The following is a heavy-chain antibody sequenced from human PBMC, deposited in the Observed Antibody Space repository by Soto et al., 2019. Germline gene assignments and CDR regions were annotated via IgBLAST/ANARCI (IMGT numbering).Heavy chain of an antibody. J-gene: IGHJ4*02. CDR2: ISSSSSYI. CDR3: ATLVATISLAEAYYFDY. CDR1: GFTFSSYS. D-gene: IGHD5-12*01. V-gene: IGHV3-21*01. Sequence: KTGGSLRLSCAASGFTFSSYSMNWVRQAPGKGLEWVSSISSSSSYIYYADSVKGRFTISRDNAKNSLYLQMNSLRAEDTAVYYCATLVATISLAEAYYFDYWGQGTLVTVSS.